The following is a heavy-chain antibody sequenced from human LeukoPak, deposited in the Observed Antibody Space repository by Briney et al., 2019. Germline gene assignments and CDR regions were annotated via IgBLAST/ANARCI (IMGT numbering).Heavy chain of an antibody. J-gene: IGHJ5*02. CDR1: GYTFTSYG. CDR3: ATNGEYCSSTSCWEWFDP. Sequence: ASVKVSCKASGYTFTSYGISWVRQAPGQGREWMGWISAYNGNTNYAQKLQGRVTMTTDTSTSTAYMELRSLRSDDTAVYYCATNGEYCSSTSCWEWFDPWSQGTLVTVSS. CDR2: ISAYNGNT. D-gene: IGHD2-2*01. V-gene: IGHV1-18*01.